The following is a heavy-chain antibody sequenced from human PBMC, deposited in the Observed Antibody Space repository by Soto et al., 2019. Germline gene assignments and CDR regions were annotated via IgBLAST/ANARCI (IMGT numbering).Heavy chain of an antibody. D-gene: IGHD1-7*01. CDR2: IIPILGIA. V-gene: IGHV1-69*04. CDR1: GGTFSSYT. CDR3: ARDKNWNYHVLDY. J-gene: IGHJ4*02. Sequence: ASVKVSCKASGGTFSSYTISWVRQAPGQGLEWMGRIIPILGIANYAQKFQGRVTITADKSTSTAYMELSSLRSEDTAVYYCARDKNWNYHVLDYWGQGTLVTVSS.